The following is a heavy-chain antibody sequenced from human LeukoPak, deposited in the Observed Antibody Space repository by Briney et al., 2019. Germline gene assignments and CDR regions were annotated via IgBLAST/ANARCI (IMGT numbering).Heavy chain of an antibody. J-gene: IGHJ4*02. CDR1: GYTFTSYY. Sequence: VASVKVSCKASGYTFTSYYMHWVRPAPGQGLAWMGIINPSGGSTSYAQKFQGRVTMTRDTSTSTVYMELSSLRSEDTAVYYCAIPRGYDCFDYWGQGTLVTVSS. V-gene: IGHV1-46*03. CDR2: INPSGGST. D-gene: IGHD5-12*01. CDR3: AIPRGYDCFDY.